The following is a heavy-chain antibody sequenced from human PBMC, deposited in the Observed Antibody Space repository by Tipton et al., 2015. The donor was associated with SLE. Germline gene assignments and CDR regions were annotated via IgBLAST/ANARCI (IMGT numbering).Heavy chain of an antibody. Sequence: QVQLVQSGAEVKKPGASVKVSCKASGYTFTSYAISWVRQAPGQGLEWMGWISPYNGNTNYAQNLQGRVTMTTDTSTNTAYMELRSLTSDDTAVYFCARDRDVGVVIPNWFDPWGQGTLVTVSS. D-gene: IGHD3-3*01. J-gene: IGHJ5*02. CDR1: GYTFTSYA. V-gene: IGHV1-18*01. CDR3: ARDRDVGVVIPNWFDP. CDR2: ISPYNGNT.